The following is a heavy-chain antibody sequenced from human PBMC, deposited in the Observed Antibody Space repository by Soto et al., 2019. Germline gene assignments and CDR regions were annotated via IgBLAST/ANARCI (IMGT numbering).Heavy chain of an antibody. CDR3: ARGRTTVVIGAFDI. J-gene: IGHJ3*02. CDR2: INAGNGNT. D-gene: IGHD4-17*01. Sequence: ASVKVSCKASGYTFTSYAMHWVRQAPGQRLEWMGWINAGNGNTKYSQKFQGRVTITRDTSASTAYMELSSLRSEDTAVYYCARGRTTVVIGAFDIWDQGTMVTVSS. V-gene: IGHV1-3*01. CDR1: GYTFTSYA.